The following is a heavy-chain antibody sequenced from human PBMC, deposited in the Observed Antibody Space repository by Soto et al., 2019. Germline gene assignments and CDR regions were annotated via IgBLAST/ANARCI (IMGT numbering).Heavy chain of an antibody. CDR1: GFTFSSYS. CDR2: ISSSSSYI. J-gene: IGHJ4*02. D-gene: IGHD3-9*01. Sequence: GGSLRLSCAASGFTFSSYSMNWVRQAPGKGLEWVSSISSSSSYIYYADSVKGRFTISRDNAKNSLYLQMNSLRAEDTAVYYCARDDDILTGYLDYWGQGTLVTVSS. V-gene: IGHV3-21*01. CDR3: ARDDDILTGYLDY.